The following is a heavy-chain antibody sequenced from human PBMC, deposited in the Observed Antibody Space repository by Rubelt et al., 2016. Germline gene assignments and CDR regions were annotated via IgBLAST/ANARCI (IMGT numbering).Heavy chain of an antibody. Sequence: QVQLQESGPGLVKPSETLSLTCTVSGVSISSYYWSWIRQPPGKGLEWIGFISYSGSTNYNPYLKSRVTISVDRPKNHFVLVGTSLTAADTATYYCARGGRGSYTGVLWFDPWGQGTLVTVSS. V-gene: IGHV4-59*01. CDR2: ISYSGST. J-gene: IGHJ5*02. CDR3: ARGGRGSYTGVLWFDP. CDR1: GVSISSYY. D-gene: IGHD3-3*01.